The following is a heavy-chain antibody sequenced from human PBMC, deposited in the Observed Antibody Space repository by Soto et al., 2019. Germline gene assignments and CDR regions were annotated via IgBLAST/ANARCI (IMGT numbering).Heavy chain of an antibody. CDR2: IRSSGSTT. Sequence: PGGSLRLSCAASGFTFSSYEMNWVRQAPGKGLEWVSYIRSSGSTTYYADSAKGRFTISRDNAKNSLNLQMNSLRAEDTAVYYCARLGTYFDYWGQGALVTVSS. D-gene: IGHD7-27*01. CDR3: ARLGTYFDY. J-gene: IGHJ4*02. CDR1: GFTFSSYE. V-gene: IGHV3-48*03.